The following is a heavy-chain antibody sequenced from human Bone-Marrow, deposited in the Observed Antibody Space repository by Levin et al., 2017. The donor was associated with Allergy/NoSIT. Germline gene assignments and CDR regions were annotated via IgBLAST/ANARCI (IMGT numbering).Heavy chain of an antibody. Sequence: KAGGSLRLSCAASGFTFSSYSMNWVRQAPGKGLEWVSSISSSSSYIYYADSVKGRFTISRDNAKNSLYLQMNSLRAEDTAVYYCARDLGYSYGFGRGWFDPWGQGTLVTVSS. CDR3: ARDLGYSYGFGRGWFDP. D-gene: IGHD5-18*01. CDR2: ISSSSSYI. CDR1: GFTFSSYS. V-gene: IGHV3-21*01. J-gene: IGHJ5*02.